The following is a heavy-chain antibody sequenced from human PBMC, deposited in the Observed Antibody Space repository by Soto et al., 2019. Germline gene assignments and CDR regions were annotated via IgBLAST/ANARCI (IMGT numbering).Heavy chain of an antibody. D-gene: IGHD1-26*01. CDR1: DAIFNTSW. Sequence: GESLNFSCQTSDAIFNTSWITWVRQMRGRGMEWVGRIDPSDSYTTYNPSLKGHVILSVDKSMNTAYVQWTSLRASDTAMYFCGRDFGSGHADVWGQGTLVTVSS. CDR2: IDPSDSYT. CDR3: GRDFGSGHADV. J-gene: IGHJ1*01. V-gene: IGHV5-10-1*01.